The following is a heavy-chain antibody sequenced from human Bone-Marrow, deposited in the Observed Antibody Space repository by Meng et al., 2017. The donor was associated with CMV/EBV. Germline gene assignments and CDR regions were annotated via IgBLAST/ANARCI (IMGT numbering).Heavy chain of an antibody. Sequence: GESLKISCAASGFTVSSYSMNWVRQAPGKGLEWVSSISSSSSYKYYADSVKGRFTISRDNAKNSLYLKMNSLRAEDTAVYYCASRATIFGVVWWGGTPNYNWFDPWGQGTLVTVSS. D-gene: IGHD3-3*01. J-gene: IGHJ5*02. CDR3: ASRATIFGVVWWGGTPNYNWFDP. V-gene: IGHV3-21*01. CDR1: GFTVSSYS. CDR2: ISSSSSYK.